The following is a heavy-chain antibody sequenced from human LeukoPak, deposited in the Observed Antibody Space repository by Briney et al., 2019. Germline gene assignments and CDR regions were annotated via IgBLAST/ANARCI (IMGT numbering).Heavy chain of an antibody. Sequence: GRSLRLSCAASGLTFSTYGMHWVRQAPGKGLEWVAVISNDESNKLYTDSVKGRFTISRDNSKNTLYLQMNSLRAEDTAVYYCARSDVDMAAWGQGTLVTVSS. D-gene: IGHD5-12*01. J-gene: IGHJ5*02. V-gene: IGHV3-30*03. CDR3: ARSDVDMAA. CDR2: ISNDESNK. CDR1: GLTFSTYG.